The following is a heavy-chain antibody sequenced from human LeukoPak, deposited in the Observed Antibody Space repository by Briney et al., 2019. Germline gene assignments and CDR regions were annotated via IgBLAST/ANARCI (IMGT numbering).Heavy chain of an antibody. CDR1: GYTFTSDD. CDR2: MNPNSGNT. Sequence: ASVKVSCKASGYTFTSDDINWVRQATGQGLEWMGWMNPNSGNTGYAQKFQGRVTMTRNTSISTAYMELSSLRSEDTAVYYCXSFRQGXGXTHDYWGQGTLVTVSS. V-gene: IGHV1-8*01. J-gene: IGHJ4*02. CDR3: XSFRQGXGXTHDY.